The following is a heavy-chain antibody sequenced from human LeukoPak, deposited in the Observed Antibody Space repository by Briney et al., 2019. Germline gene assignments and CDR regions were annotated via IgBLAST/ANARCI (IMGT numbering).Heavy chain of an antibody. CDR3: ARRQLWLLAFDI. CDR1: GYTFTNNW. V-gene: IGHV1-46*01. Sequence: VASVKVSCKAFGYTFTNNWMHWVRQAPGQGPEWMGLISPTGGSTAYAQKFQGRVTLTRDMSTSTDYLELSSLRSEDTAVYYCARRQLWLLAFDIWGQGTMVTVSS. D-gene: IGHD5-18*01. CDR2: ISPTGGST. J-gene: IGHJ3*02.